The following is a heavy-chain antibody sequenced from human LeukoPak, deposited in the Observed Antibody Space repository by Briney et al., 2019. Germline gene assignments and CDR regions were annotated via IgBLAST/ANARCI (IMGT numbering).Heavy chain of an antibody. V-gene: IGHV4-34*01. CDR3: AREGSSSWFYYYYMDV. CDR2: INHSGST. D-gene: IGHD6-13*01. Sequence: SETLSLTCAVYGGSFSGYYWSWIRQPPGKGLEWIGEINHSGSTNYNPSLKSRVTISVDTSKNQFSLKLSSVTAADTAVYYCAREGSSSWFYYYYMDVWGKGTTVTISS. CDR1: GGSFSGYY. J-gene: IGHJ6*03.